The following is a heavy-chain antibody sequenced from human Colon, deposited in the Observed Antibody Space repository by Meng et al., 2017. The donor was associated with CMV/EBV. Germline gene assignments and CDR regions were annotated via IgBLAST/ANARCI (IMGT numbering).Heavy chain of an antibody. J-gene: IGHJ4*02. V-gene: IGHV1-2*02. D-gene: IGHD1-26*01. CDR3: ARDPSGSRVPFDY. CDR2: INSNSGAT. CDR1: GYTFSDYH. Sequence: QVQLVQSGAEVKKPGASVKVSCKTSGYTFSDYHIHWVRQAPGQGLEWMGWINSNSGATDYAQKFQGRFTMTRDTSITTVYMELSSLRSDDTAVYYCARDPSGSRVPFDYWGQGSLVTASS.